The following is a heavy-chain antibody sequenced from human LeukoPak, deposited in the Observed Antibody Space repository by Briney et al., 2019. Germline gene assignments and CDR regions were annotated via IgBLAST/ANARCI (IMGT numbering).Heavy chain of an antibody. D-gene: IGHD3-3*01. V-gene: IGHV1-2*02. CDR1: GYTFTGYY. CDR3: ATDFWSGYPIDAFDI. CDR2: INPNSGGT. J-gene: IGHJ3*02. Sequence: ASVKVSCKASGYTFTGYYMHWVRQAPGQGLEWMGWINPNSGGTNYAQKFQGRVTMTEDTSTDTAYMELSSLRSEDTAVYYCATDFWSGYPIDAFDIWGQGTMVTVSS.